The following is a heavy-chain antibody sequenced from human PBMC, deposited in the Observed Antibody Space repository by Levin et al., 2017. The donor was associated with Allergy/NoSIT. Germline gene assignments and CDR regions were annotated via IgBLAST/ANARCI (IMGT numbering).Heavy chain of an antibody. Sequence: SQTLSLTCAVYGGSFSDYYWTWIRQPPGKGLEWIGKIDHSGSTNYNPSLKSRVTIAVVTSNNQFSLKLSSVTAADTAVYYCARGRNYYGSGSYDVFDIWGQGTMVTVSS. D-gene: IGHD3-10*01. CDR3: ARGRNYYGSGSYDVFDI. V-gene: IGHV4-34*01. CDR2: IDHSGST. CDR1: GGSFSDYY. J-gene: IGHJ3*02.